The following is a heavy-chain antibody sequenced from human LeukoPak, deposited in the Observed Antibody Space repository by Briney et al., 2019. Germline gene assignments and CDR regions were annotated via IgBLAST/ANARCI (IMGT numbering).Heavy chain of an antibody. CDR3: AREPLESDYDFWSGYQWRNYFDY. CDR2: ISYDGSNK. CDR1: GFTFSSYA. D-gene: IGHD3-3*01. J-gene: IGHJ4*02. V-gene: IGHV3-30*04. Sequence: GGSLRLSCAASGFTFSSYAMHWVRQAPGKGLEWVAVISYDGSNKYYADSVKGRFTISRDNSKNTPYLQMNSLRAEDTAVYYCAREPLESDYDFWSGYQWRNYFDYWGQGTLVTVSS.